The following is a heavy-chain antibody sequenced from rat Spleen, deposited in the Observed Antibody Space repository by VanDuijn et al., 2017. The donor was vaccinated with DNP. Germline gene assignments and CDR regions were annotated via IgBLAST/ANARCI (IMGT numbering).Heavy chain of an antibody. V-gene: IGHV5-25*01. CDR2: ISTSGGST. J-gene: IGHJ1*01. D-gene: IGHD5-1*01. CDR1: GFTFNDYN. CDR3: ARVSGTYYWYFDF. Sequence: EVQLVESGGGLVQPGRSLKLSCAASGFTFNDYNMAWVRQAPTKGLEWVASISTSGGSTYYRDSVKGRFTVSRDNAKSTLYLQMDSRRSEDTATYYCARVSGTYYWYFDFWGPGTMVTVSS.